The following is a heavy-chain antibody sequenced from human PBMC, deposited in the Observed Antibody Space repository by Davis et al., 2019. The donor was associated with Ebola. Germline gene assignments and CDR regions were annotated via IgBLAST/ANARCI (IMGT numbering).Heavy chain of an antibody. J-gene: IGHJ6*02. CDR3: ARPSYYYYGMDV. CDR1: GYSFPTYW. CDR2: IYPSDSYT. V-gene: IGHV5-10-1*01. Sequence: GESLKISCKGSGYSFPTYWISWVRQMPGKGLEWMGRIYPSDSYTNYSPSFQGHVTISADKSISTAYLQWSSLKASDTAMYYCARPSYYYYGMDVWGQGTTVTVSS.